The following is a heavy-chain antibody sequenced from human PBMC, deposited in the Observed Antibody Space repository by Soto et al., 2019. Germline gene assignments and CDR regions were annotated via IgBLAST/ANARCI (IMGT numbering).Heavy chain of an antibody. V-gene: IGHV3-23*01. D-gene: IGHD3-9*01. Sequence: GGSLRLSCAASGFTFSSYAMSWVRQAPGKWLEWVSAISGSGGSTYYADSVKGRFTISRDNSKNTLYLQMNRLRAENTAVYYCARYYYYILTRHQTLAFWGQGTLVTVSS. J-gene: IGHJ4*02. CDR3: ARYYYYILTRHQTLAF. CDR1: GFTFSSYA. CDR2: ISGSGGST.